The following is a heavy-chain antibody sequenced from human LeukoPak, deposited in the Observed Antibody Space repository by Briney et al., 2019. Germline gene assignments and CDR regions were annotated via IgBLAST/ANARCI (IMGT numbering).Heavy chain of an antibody. V-gene: IGHV4-34*01. CDR1: GGSFSGYY. J-gene: IGHJ4*02. CDR2: INHSGST. Sequence: ETSETLSLTCAVYGGSFSGYYWSWIRQSPGKGLEWIGEINHSGSTNYNPSLKSRVTISVDTSKNQFSLKLSSVTAADTAVYYCATLYGSSPYYFDYWGQGTLVTVSS. D-gene: IGHD6-13*01. CDR3: ATLYGSSPYYFDY.